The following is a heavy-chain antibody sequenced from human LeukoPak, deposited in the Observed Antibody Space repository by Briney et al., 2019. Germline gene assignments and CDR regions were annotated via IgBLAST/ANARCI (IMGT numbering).Heavy chain of an antibody. CDR3: ARDCSSTSCYTRLGYYYYYMDA. Sequence: GGSLRLSCAASGFTFSSYSMNWVRQAPGKGLEWVSSISSSSSYIYYADSVKGRFTISRDNAKNSLYLQMNSLRAEDTAVYYCARDCSSTSCYTRLGYYYYYMDAWGKGTTVTVSS. D-gene: IGHD2-2*02. CDR2: ISSSSSYI. J-gene: IGHJ6*03. CDR1: GFTFSSYS. V-gene: IGHV3-21*01.